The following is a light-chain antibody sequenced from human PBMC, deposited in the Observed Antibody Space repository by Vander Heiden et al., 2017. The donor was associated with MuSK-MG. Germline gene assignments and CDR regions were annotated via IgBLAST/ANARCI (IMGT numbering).Light chain of an antibody. CDR2: GAS. CDR3: QQYNNWPPIT. CDR1: QSISNK. V-gene: IGKV3-15*01. Sequence: ELVLTQSPATLSVSAGERATLSCRASQSISNKLAWYQQRPGQAPRLLIYGASARATGIPARFSGSGSGTEFTLTISSLQSEDSAVYYCQQYNNWPPITFGQGTRLEIK. J-gene: IGKJ5*01.